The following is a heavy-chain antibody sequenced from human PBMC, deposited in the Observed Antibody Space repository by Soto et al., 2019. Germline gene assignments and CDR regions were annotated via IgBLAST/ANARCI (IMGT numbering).Heavy chain of an antibody. CDR2: TFPGNSET. V-gene: IGHV5-51*01. D-gene: IGHD3-22*01. Sequence: PGESLKISCKGSGYSFSNYWIGWVRQMSGKGLEWMAITFPGNSETRYSPSFQGHVTISVDRSISTAYLQWSSLKASDTALYYCARSRYYDTTGYYPVYYYYYGMDVWGQGTTVTVSS. J-gene: IGHJ6*02. CDR3: ARSRYYDTTGYYPVYYYYYGMDV. CDR1: GYSFSNYW.